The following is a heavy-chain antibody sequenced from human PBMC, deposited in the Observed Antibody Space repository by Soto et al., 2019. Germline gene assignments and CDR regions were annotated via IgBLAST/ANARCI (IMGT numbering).Heavy chain of an antibody. J-gene: IGHJ4*02. CDR3: ARDNQSLFDY. Sequence: SETLSLTCTVSGCSISSSSYYWGWIRQPPGKGLEWIGYIYYSGSTNYNPSLKSRVTISVDTSKNQFSLKLSSVTAADTAVYYCARDNQSLFDYWGQGTLVTVSS. V-gene: IGHV4-61*01. CDR2: IYYSGST. CDR1: GCSISSSSYY.